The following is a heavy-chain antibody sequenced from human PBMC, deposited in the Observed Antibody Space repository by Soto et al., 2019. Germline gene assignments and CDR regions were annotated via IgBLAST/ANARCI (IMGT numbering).Heavy chain of an antibody. J-gene: IGHJ4*02. V-gene: IGHV4-39*01. CDR3: ASHDYGNYFDY. Sequence: QLQLQESGPGLVKPSETLSLTCTVSGGSISSSSYYWGWIRQPPGKGLEWIGSIYYSGSTYYNPSLRSRVTISVDTSKNQFSLKLSSVTAADTAVYYCASHDYGNYFDYWGQGTLVTVSS. CDR2: IYYSGST. CDR1: GGSISSSSYY. D-gene: IGHD4-17*01.